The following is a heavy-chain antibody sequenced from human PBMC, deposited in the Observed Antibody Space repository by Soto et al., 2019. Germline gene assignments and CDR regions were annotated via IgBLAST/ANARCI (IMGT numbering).Heavy chain of an antibody. CDR3: ARGRGSMVRGFDAFDI. D-gene: IGHD3-10*01. CDR1: GFTVSSNY. V-gene: IGHV3-53*01. CDR2: IYSGGST. Sequence: GGSLRLSCAASGFTVSSNYMSWVRQAPGKGLEWVSVIYSGGSTYYADSVKGRFTISRDNSKNTLYLQMNSLRAEDTAVYYCARGRGSMVRGFDAFDIWGQGTMVTVSS. J-gene: IGHJ3*02.